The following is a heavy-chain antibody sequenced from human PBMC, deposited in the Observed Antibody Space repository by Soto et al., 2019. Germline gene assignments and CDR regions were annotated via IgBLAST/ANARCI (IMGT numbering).Heavy chain of an antibody. D-gene: IGHD2-8*01. CDR3: ASSGVQYYYYYGMDV. Sequence: SETLSLTCAVSGGSISSSNWWSWVHQPPGKGLEWIGEIYHSGSTNYNPSLKSRVTISVDKSKNQFSLKLSSVTAADTAVYYCASSGVQYYYYYGMDVWGQGTTVTVSS. CDR1: GGSISSSNW. J-gene: IGHJ6*02. CDR2: IYHSGST. V-gene: IGHV4-4*02.